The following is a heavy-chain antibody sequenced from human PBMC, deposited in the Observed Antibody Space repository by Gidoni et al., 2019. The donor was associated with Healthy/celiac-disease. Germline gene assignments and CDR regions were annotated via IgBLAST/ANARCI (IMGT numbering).Heavy chain of an antibody. J-gene: IGHJ4*02. D-gene: IGHD6-6*01. CDR1: GYTFPSYD. CDR3: ARGRRIAARPVFDY. Sequence: QVQLVQSGPEVKKPGASVTVSCKASGYTFPSYDINWVRQATGQGFEWMGWMNPNSGNTGYAQKFHGRVTMTRTTSISTAYMELSSLRSEDTAVYYCARGRRIAARPVFDYWGQGTLVTVSS. CDR2: MNPNSGNT. V-gene: IGHV1-8*01.